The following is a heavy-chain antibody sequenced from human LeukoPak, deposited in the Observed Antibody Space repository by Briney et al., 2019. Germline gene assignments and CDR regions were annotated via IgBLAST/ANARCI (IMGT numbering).Heavy chain of an antibody. V-gene: IGHV3-9*01. Sequence: PGGSLRLSCAASGFTFDDYAMHWVRQAPGKGLEWVSGISWNSGSIGYADSVKGRFTISRDNAKNSLYLQMNSLRAEDTAVYYCARDRYSSSWYVSDAFDIWGQGTMVTVSS. CDR1: GFTFDDYA. CDR3: ARDRYSSSWYVSDAFDI. D-gene: IGHD6-13*01. CDR2: ISWNSGSI. J-gene: IGHJ3*02.